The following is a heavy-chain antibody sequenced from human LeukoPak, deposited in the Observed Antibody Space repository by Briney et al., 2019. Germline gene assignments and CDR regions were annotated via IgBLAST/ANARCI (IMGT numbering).Heavy chain of an antibody. J-gene: IGHJ3*02. CDR3: AKDQTMEPGAFDI. CDR1: GFTFDDYA. CDR2: ISWNSGSI. V-gene: IGHV3-9*01. Sequence: GGSLRLSCAASGFTFDDYAMHWVRQAPGKGLEWVSGISWNSGSIGYADSVKGRFTISRDNAKNSLYLQMNSLRAEDTALYYCAKDQTMEPGAFDIWGRGTMVTVSS. D-gene: IGHD1-1*01.